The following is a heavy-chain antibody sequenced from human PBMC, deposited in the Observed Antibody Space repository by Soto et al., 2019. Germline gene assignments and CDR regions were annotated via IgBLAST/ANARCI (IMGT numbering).Heavy chain of an antibody. CDR2: IIPIFGTA. CDR3: ASFRTVAGEDYDGMDV. V-gene: IGHV1-69*12. J-gene: IGHJ6*02. CDR1: GGTFSSYA. Sequence: QVQLVQSGAEVKKPGSSVKVSCKASGGTFSSYAISWVRQAPGQGLEWMGGIIPIFGTANYAQKFQGRVTITAADATSTAYMELSSLRSGDTAVYYCASFRTVAGEDYDGMDVGGQGTTVTVSS. D-gene: IGHD6-19*01.